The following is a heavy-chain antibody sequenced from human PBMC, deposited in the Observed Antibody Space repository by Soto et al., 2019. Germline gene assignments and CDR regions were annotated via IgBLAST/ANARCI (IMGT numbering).Heavy chain of an antibody. CDR2: IYPGDSDT. V-gene: IGHV5-51*01. Sequence: GESLKISCKGSGYSFTSYWIGWVRQMPGKGLEWMGIIYPGDSDTRYSPSFQGQVTISADKSISTAYLQWSSLRSEDTAVYYCARDQRNYGSGALYYYYGMDVWGQGTTVTVSS. D-gene: IGHD3-10*01. CDR1: GYSFTSYW. J-gene: IGHJ6*02. CDR3: ARDQRNYGSGALYYYYGMDV.